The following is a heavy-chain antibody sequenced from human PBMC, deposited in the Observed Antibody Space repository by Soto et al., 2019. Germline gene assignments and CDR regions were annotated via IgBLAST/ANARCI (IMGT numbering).Heavy chain of an antibody. CDR2: MNPNSGNT. CDR1: GYTFTSYD. CDR3: AITHLRFGEHHY. D-gene: IGHD3-10*01. J-gene: IGHJ4*02. V-gene: IGHV1-8*01. Sequence: QVQLVQSGAEVKKPGASVKVSCKASGYTFTSYDINWVRQATGQGLEWMGWMNPNSGNTGYAQKFQGRVTMTRSTSISTAYMELSRLRSEDTAVYYCAITHLRFGEHHYWGQGTLVTVSS.